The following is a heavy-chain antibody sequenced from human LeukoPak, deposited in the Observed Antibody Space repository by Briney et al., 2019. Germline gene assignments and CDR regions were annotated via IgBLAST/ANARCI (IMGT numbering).Heavy chain of an antibody. Sequence: GGSLRLSCAASGFTFSSYGMHWVRQAPGKGLEWVAVIWYDGSNKYYADSVKGRFTISRDNSKNTLYLQMNSLRAEDTAVYYCAREKVGTYLEGGAFDIWGQGTMVTVSS. V-gene: IGHV3-33*01. CDR1: GFTFSSYG. CDR2: IWYDGSNK. CDR3: AREKVGTYLEGGAFDI. D-gene: IGHD1-26*01. J-gene: IGHJ3*02.